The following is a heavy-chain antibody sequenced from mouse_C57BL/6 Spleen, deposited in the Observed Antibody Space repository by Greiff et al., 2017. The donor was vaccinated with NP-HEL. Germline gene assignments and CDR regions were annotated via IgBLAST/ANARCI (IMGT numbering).Heavy chain of an antibody. CDR3: ARRGVVATRGFAY. CDR1: GYTFTSYW. Sequence: QVQLKQPGAELVKPGASVKLSCKASGYTFTSYWMQWVKQRPGQGLEWIGEIDPSDSYTNYNQKFKGKATLTVDTSSSTAYMQLSSLTSEDSAVYYCARRGVVATRGFAYWGQGTLVTVSA. V-gene: IGHV1-50*01. D-gene: IGHD1-1*01. CDR2: IDPSDSYT. J-gene: IGHJ3*01.